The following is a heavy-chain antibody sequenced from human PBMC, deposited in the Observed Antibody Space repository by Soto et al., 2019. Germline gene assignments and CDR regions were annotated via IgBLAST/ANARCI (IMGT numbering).Heavy chain of an antibody. D-gene: IGHD3-10*01. V-gene: IGHV5-51*03. CDR1: GYSFISYW. Sequence: EVQLVQSGAEVKKPGESLKISCKGSGYSFISYWIGWVRQMPGKGLEWMGIIYPGDSDTRYSPSFQGQVTISADKSISTAYLQWSSLKASDTAMYHCARLKRDGNNYSPLYYWGQGTLVTVSS. J-gene: IGHJ4*02. CDR3: ARLKRDGNNYSPLYY. CDR2: IYPGDSDT.